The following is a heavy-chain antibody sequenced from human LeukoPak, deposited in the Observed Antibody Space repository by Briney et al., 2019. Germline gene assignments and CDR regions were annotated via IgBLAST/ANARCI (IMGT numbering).Heavy chain of an antibody. V-gene: IGHV4-34*01. CDR1: GGSLSGYY. CDR3: ARGGRSIAALPGY. CDR2: IKHSGST. J-gene: IGHJ4*02. Sequence: SETLSLTCAVYGGSLSGYYCIWIRQPPGKGLEWIGEIKHSGSTNYNPSLKSRVTISVDTSKNQFSLKLSSVTAADTAIYYCARGGRSIAALPGYWGQGTLVTVSS. D-gene: IGHD6-6*01.